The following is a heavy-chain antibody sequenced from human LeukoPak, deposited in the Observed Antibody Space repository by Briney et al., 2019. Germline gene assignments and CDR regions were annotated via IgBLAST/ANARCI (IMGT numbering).Heavy chain of an antibody. V-gene: IGHV4-34*01. J-gene: IGHJ4*02. Sequence: SETLSLTCAVYGGSFSGYYWSWIRQPPGKGLEWIGEINHRGSTNYNPSLKSRVTISVDTSKNQFSLKLSSVTAADTAVYYCARGRARLWFGEARVLYFDYWGQGTLVTVSS. CDR2: INHRGST. D-gene: IGHD3-10*01. CDR1: GGSFSGYY. CDR3: ARGRARLWFGEARVLYFDY.